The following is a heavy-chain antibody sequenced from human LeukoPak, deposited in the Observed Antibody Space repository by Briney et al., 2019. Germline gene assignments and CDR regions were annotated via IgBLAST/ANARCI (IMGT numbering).Heavy chain of an antibody. J-gene: IGHJ3*02. CDR3: ARDMTGSGWNDAFDI. D-gene: IGHD6-19*01. Sequence: PSQTLSLTCSVSGGSIRSESYYWSWLRQPAGKGLEWIGRIHSSGSSKFNPSLKSRVTISIDTSKNQFSLNLSSVTAADTAVYYCARDMTGSGWNDAFDIWGQGTMVTVSS. V-gene: IGHV4-61*02. CDR1: GGSIRSESYY. CDR2: IHSSGSS.